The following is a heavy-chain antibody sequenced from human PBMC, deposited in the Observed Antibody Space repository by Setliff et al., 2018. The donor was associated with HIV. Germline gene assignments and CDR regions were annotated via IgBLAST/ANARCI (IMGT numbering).Heavy chain of an antibody. Sequence: SETLSLTCAVSGGSISSSKWWSWVSQPPGKGLEWIGEIYHSESTNFNPSIKSRVTIPIDTPRNQFSLKLSSVTAADTVVYYCARGREVIRDTYYSYFYMDVWSRGTAVTVSS. CDR1: GGSISSSKW. J-gene: IGHJ6*04. CDR2: IYHSEST. CDR3: ARGREVIRDTYYSYFYMDV. V-gene: IGHV4-4*02. D-gene: IGHD3-22*01.